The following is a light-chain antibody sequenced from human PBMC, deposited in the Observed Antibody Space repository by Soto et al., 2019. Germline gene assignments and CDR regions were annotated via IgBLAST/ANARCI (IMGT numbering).Light chain of an antibody. Sequence: QSVLTLPASVSGSPGQSITISCTGTSSDVGGYNYVSWYQHHPGKAPKLMIYEVSNRPSGVSNRFSGSKSGNTASPTISGLQDEDEADYYCSSYTSGSTLVVFGTGTKVTVL. J-gene: IGLJ1*01. CDR2: EVS. CDR1: SSDVGGYNY. V-gene: IGLV2-14*01. CDR3: SSYTSGSTLVV.